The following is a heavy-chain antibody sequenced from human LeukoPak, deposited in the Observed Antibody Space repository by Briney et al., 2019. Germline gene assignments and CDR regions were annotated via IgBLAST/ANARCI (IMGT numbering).Heavy chain of an antibody. CDR1: GFTFSSFG. V-gene: IGHV3-30*02. J-gene: IGHJ4*02. CDR2: IRFDGSHK. CDR3: ARVGGH. Sequence: PGGSLRLSCAASGFTFSSFGIHWVRQAPGKGLEWVAFIRFDGSHKYYADSVKGRFTISRDNSKNTLYLQMNSLRVEDTAVYYCARVGGHWGQRTLVTVSS. D-gene: IGHD3-10*01.